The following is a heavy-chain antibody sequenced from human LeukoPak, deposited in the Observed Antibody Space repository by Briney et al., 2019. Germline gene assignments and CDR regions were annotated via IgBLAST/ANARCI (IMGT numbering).Heavy chain of an antibody. CDR3: ARDRRAPRGAFDI. CDR2: MNPNSGNT. V-gene: IGHV1-8*01. J-gene: IGHJ3*02. Sequence: ASVKVSCKASGYTFTSYDINWVRQATGQGLEWMGWMNPNSGNTGYAQKFQGRVTMTRNTSISTAYMELSSLRSEDTAVYYCARDRRAPRGAFDIWGQGTMVTVSS. CDR1: GYTFTSYD.